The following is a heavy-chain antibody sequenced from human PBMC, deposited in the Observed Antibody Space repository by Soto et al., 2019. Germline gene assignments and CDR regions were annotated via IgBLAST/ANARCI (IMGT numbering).Heavy chain of an antibody. Sequence: QVQLVESGGGVVQPGRSLRLSCAASGFTFSNYHMHWVRQAPGKGLVWVAVIWSDGSEKYYAYSVKGRFTISRDNSKTTLYLQMNSLRAEDTAVYYCARIGSWALNFDYWGQGTLVTVSS. J-gene: IGHJ4*02. V-gene: IGHV3-33*01. CDR2: IWSDGSEK. CDR1: GFTFSNYH. D-gene: IGHD2-15*01. CDR3: ARIGSWALNFDY.